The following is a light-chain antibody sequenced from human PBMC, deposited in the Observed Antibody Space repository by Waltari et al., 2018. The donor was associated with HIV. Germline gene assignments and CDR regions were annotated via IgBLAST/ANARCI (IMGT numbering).Light chain of an antibody. Sequence: EVVLTQPPATLSLSPGERATPSCRASQSVSDYLAWYQQKPGQAPRLLIYDASNRATGIPARFSGSGSGTDFTLTISSLEPEDFAVYYCQQRSNWRRSGLTFGGGTKVEIK. CDR1: QSVSDY. CDR3: QQRSNWRRSGLT. J-gene: IGKJ4*01. V-gene: IGKV3-11*01. CDR2: DAS.